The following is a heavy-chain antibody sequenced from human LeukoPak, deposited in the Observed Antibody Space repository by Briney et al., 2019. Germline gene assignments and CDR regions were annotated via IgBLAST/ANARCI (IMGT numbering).Heavy chain of an antibody. J-gene: IGHJ4*02. V-gene: IGHV3-23*01. Sequence: GGSLRLSCAASGFTFSSYAMSWVGQAPGKGLEWVSAISGSGSSTYSADSVKGRFTISRDNSKNTLYLQINSLRAEDTAVYYCAKSISSGWYSFDYWGQGTLVTVSS. CDR2: ISGSGSST. D-gene: IGHD6-19*01. CDR1: GFTFSSYA. CDR3: AKSISSGWYSFDY.